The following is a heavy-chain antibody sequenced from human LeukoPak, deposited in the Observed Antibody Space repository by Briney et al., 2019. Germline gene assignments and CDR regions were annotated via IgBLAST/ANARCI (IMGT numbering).Heavy chain of an antibody. CDR2: INHSGST. D-gene: IGHD1-26*01. V-gene: IGHV4-34*01. Sequence: SETLSLTCAVYGGSFSGYYWSWIRQPPGKDLEWIGEINHSGSTHYKSLKSRATISVDTSKNQFSLRLSSVTAADTAVYYCARRTYSRSFFDYWGQGTLVTVSS. CDR3: ARRTYSRSFFDY. J-gene: IGHJ4*02. CDR1: GGSFSGYY.